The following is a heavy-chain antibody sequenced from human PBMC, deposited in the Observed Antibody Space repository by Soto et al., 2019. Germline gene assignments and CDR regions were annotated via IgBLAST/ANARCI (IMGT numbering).Heavy chain of an antibody. Sequence: QVQLVQSGAEVKKPGASVKVSCKTSGYTFTSYDINCVRQATGQGLEGMGWMNPNSGNTGYAQKFRGRVRMTRNTSISTAYVELSSLRSEDSAVYYFAGWEKTPAAGANSDSWGQGTLVTVSS. CDR1: GYTFTSYD. J-gene: IGHJ4*02. CDR3: AGWEKTPAAGANSDS. D-gene: IGHD2-2*01. CDR2: MNPNSGNT. V-gene: IGHV1-8*01.